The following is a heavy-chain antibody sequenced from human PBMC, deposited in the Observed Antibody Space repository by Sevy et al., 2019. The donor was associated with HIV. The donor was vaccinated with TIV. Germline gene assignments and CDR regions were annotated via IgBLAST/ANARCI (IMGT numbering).Heavy chain of an antibody. J-gene: IGHJ6*02. CDR2: IKQDGSEK. Sequence: GGSLRLSCVASGFTFSSYWMSWVHQAPGKGLEWVANIKQDGSEKYYVDSVKGRFTISRDNAKNSLYLQMNSLRDEDTAVYYCARRNSGHDNYYYYYGMDVWGQGTTVTVSS. V-gene: IGHV3-7*01. CDR3: ARRNSGHDNYYYYYGMDV. D-gene: IGHD5-12*01. CDR1: GFTFSSYW.